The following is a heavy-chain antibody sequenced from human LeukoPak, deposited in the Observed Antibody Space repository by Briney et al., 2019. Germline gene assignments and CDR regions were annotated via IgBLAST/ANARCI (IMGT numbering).Heavy chain of an antibody. V-gene: IGHV1-18*01. D-gene: IGHD6-13*01. CDR2: ISAYNGNT. CDR3: ASNKVWAAAGYYYYYMDV. Sequence: GASVKVSCKASGYTFTSYGISWVRQAPGQGLEWMGWISAYNGNTNYAQKLQGRVTMTTDTSTSTAYMELRSLRSDDTAVYYCASNKVWAAAGYYYYYMDVWGKGTTVTVSS. CDR1: GYTFTSYG. J-gene: IGHJ6*03.